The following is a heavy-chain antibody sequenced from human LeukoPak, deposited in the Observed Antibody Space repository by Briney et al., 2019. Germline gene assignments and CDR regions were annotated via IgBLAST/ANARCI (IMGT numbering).Heavy chain of an antibody. Sequence: SETLSLACAVYGGSFSGYYWSWIRQPPGKGLEWIGEINHSGSTNYNPSLKSRVTISVDTSKNQFSLKLSSVTAADTAVYYCARGLTGESGSYLTWFDPWGQGTLVTASS. J-gene: IGHJ5*02. CDR1: GGSFSGYY. CDR2: INHSGST. V-gene: IGHV4-34*01. D-gene: IGHD1-26*01. CDR3: ARGLTGESGSYLTWFDP.